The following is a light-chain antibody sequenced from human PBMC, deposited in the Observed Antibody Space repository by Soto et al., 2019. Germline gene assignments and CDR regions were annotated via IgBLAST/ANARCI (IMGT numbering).Light chain of an antibody. CDR2: STS. Sequence: DIQMTQSPSSLSASVGDRVTITCLVSQSISSYINWYQLKPGKAPKLLIYSTSNLHNGVPSRFSGRGSATEFTLTISSLQREDFGHYYCQQTYTTPTWTFGQGTKVDIK. CDR3: QQTYTTPTWT. V-gene: IGKV1-39*01. J-gene: IGKJ1*01. CDR1: QSISSY.